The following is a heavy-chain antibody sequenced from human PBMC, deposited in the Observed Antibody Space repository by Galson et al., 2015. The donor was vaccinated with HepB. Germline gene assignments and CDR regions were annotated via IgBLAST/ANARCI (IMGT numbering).Heavy chain of an antibody. V-gene: IGHV3-23*01. D-gene: IGHD6-13*01. CDR2: ISGSGGST. CDR3: AKVVRDIAAAGGYYFFFGLDD. CDR1: GFTFSSYA. J-gene: IGHJ6*02. Sequence: SLRLSCAASGFTFSSYAMSWVRQAPGKGLEWVSAISGSGGSTNYADSVKGRFTFSRDNSKNTLYLQLNSLRAEDTAVYYCAKVVRDIAAAGGYYFFFGLDDWGQGTPITVSS.